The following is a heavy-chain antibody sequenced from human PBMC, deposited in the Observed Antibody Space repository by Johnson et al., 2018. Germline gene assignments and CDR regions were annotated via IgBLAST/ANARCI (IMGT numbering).Heavy chain of an antibody. Sequence: VQLQESGGALVQPGGSXRVSCAASGFAFSKYGMNWVGQAPGQGLQGVSGISDIGNQYYEDSVKGRFTLSRDNSKNTLLLQMNSRSASDPAVYYCARASRLVRNYYYGVDVWGQGTTVTVSS. V-gene: IGHV3-23*01. D-gene: IGHD2-2*01. CDR3: ARASRLVRNYYYGVDV. J-gene: IGHJ6*02. CDR2: ISDIGNQ. CDR1: GFAFSKYG.